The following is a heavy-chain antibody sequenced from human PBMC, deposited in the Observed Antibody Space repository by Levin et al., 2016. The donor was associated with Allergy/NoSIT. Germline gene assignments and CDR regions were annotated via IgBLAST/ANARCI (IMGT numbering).Heavy chain of an antibody. D-gene: IGHD3-10*01. CDR2: IFSGGNT. V-gene: IGHV3-53*01. J-gene: IGHJ4*02. CDR3: ARDPGHGSGVDYLGY. Sequence: GESLKISCAASGLTVSSTYMSWVRQAPGKGLEWVSVIFSGGNTYYADSVKGRFTISRDNLKNTLYLQMNSLRAEDTAVYYYARDPGHGSGVDYLGYWGQGTLVTVSS. CDR1: GLTVSSTY.